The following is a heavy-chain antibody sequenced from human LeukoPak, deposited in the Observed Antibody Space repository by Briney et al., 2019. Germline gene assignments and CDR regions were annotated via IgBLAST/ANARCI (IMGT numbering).Heavy chain of an antibody. Sequence: SVKVSCKASGYTFTSYYMHRVRQAPGQGLEWMGGIIPIFGTANYAQKFQGRVTITADESTSTAYMELSSLRSEDTAVYYCARDSSRDGYNLDYWGQGTPVTVSS. CDR2: IIPIFGTA. J-gene: IGHJ4*02. CDR1: GYTFTSYY. CDR3: ARDSSRDGYNLDY. V-gene: IGHV1-69*13. D-gene: IGHD5-24*01.